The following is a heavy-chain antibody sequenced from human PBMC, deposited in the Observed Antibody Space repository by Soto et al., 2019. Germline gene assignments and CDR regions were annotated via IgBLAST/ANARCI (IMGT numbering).Heavy chain of an antibody. CDR3: ARPPQSSSRAYYYGMDV. J-gene: IGHJ6*02. D-gene: IGHD6-6*01. Sequence: GESLKISCKGSGYSFTSYWIGWVRQMPGKGLEWMGIIYPGDSDTRYSPSFQGQVTVSADKSISTAYLQWSSLKASDTAMYYCARPPQSSSRAYYYGMDVWGQGTTVTVSS. CDR1: GYSFTSYW. V-gene: IGHV5-51*01. CDR2: IYPGDSDT.